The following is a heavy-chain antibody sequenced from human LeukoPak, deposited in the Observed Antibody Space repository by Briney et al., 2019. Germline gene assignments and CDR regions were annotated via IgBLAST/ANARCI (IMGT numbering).Heavy chain of an antibody. CDR1: GGSISSSYYY. V-gene: IGHV4-39*01. J-gene: IGHJ4*02. D-gene: IGHD3-22*01. CDR3: ARRWRYSSGYPDY. Sequence: SETLSLTCTVSGGSISSSYYYWGWIRQPPGKGLEWIGSIYYSGSTYYNSSLKSRVTISVDTSNNQFSLKLSSVTAADTAVYYCARRWRYSSGYPDYWGQGTLVTVSP. CDR2: IYYSGST.